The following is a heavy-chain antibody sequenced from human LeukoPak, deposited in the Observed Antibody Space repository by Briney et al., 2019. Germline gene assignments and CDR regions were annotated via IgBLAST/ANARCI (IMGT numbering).Heavy chain of an antibody. CDR3: AKPRGRSSGYYYYFDY. Sequence: GGSLRLSCAASGFTFSSYGMHWVRQAPGKGLEWVAVISYDGSNKYYADSVKGRFTISRDNSKNTLYLQINSLRAEDTAVYYCAKPRGRSSGYYYYFDYWGQGTLVTVSS. CDR2: ISYDGSNK. J-gene: IGHJ4*02. CDR1: GFTFSSYG. V-gene: IGHV3-30*18. D-gene: IGHD3-22*01.